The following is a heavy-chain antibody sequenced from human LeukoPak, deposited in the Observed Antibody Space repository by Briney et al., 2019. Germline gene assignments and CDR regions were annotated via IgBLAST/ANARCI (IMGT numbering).Heavy chain of an antibody. Sequence: ALVKVSRKASGYTFTSYGISWVRQAPGQGLEWMGWISGYNGYTHYAHNLQGRVTMTTDTSTSTAYMELRSLRSDDTAVYYCARDEARYSSGYYPNWFDPWGQGTLVTVSS. CDR1: GYTFTSYG. D-gene: IGHD3-22*01. CDR3: ARDEARYSSGYYPNWFDP. V-gene: IGHV1-18*01. CDR2: ISGYNGYT. J-gene: IGHJ5*02.